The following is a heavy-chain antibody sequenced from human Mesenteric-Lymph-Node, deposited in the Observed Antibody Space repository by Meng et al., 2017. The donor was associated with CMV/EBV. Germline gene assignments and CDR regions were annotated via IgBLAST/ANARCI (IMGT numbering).Heavy chain of an antibody. CDR1: GFTFEDYG. D-gene: IGHD3-3*01. V-gene: IGHV3-20*04. Sequence: GESLKISCTASGFTFEDYGMNWVRQAPGKGLEWVSGINWNGGTTGYADSVEGRFTISGDNAKNSLYLQMNSLRAEDTAFYYCARELRSYGMDVWGQGTTVTVSS. J-gene: IGHJ6*02. CDR2: INWNGGTT. CDR3: ARELRSYGMDV.